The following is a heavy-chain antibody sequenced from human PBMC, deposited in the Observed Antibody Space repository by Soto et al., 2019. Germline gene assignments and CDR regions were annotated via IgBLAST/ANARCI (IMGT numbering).Heavy chain of an antibody. V-gene: IGHV3-30*18. CDR2: ISYDGSNK. J-gene: IGHJ1*01. CDR1: GFTFSSYG. D-gene: IGHD3-22*01. Sequence: QVQLVESGGGVVQPGRSLRLSCAASGFTFSSYGMHWVRQARGKGLEWVAVISYDGSNKYYADSVKGRFTISRDNSKNTLYLQMNSLRAEDTAVYYCAKDPSYYDSSGYSFAEYFQHWGQGTLVTVSS. CDR3: AKDPSYYDSSGYSFAEYFQH.